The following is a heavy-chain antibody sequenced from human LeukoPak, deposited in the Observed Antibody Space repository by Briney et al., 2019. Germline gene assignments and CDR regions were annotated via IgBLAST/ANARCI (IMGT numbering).Heavy chain of an antibody. CDR3: ARDDEDGKLVATIRYYYGMDV. CDR1: GFTFSDYY. V-gene: IGHV3-11*01. Sequence: GGSLRLSCAASGFTFSDYYMSWIRQAPGKGLEWVSYISSSGSTIYYADSVKGRFTISRDNAKNSLYLQMNSLRAEDTAVYYCARDDEDGKLVATIRYYYGMDVWGQGTTVTVSS. J-gene: IGHJ6*02. D-gene: IGHD5-12*01. CDR2: ISSSGSTI.